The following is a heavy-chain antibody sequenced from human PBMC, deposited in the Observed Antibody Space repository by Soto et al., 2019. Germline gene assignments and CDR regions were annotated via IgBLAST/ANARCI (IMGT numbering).Heavy chain of an antibody. D-gene: IGHD5-18*01. CDR2: IYYSGST. V-gene: IGHV4-31*03. Sequence: TSETLSLTCTVSGGSISSGGYYWSWIRQHPGKGLEWIGYIYYSGSTYYNPSLKSRVTISVDTSKNQFSLKLSSVTAADTAVYYCARGDSSLANNWFDPWGQGTLVTVSS. CDR1: GGSISSGGYY. J-gene: IGHJ5*02. CDR3: ARGDSSLANNWFDP.